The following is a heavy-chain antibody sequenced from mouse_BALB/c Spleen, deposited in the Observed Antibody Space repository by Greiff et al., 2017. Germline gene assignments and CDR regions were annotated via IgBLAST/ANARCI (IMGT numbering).Heavy chain of an antibody. D-gene: IGHD1-2*01. CDR3: ARDRVLRLGDYFDY. Sequence: EVQLVESGGGLVQPGGSLKLSCAASGFTFSSYGMSWVRQTPDKRLELVATINSNGGSTYYPDSVKGRFTISRDNAKNTLYLQMSSLKSEDTAMYYCARDRVLRLGDYFDYWGQGTTLTVSS. V-gene: IGHV5-6-3*01. CDR1: GFTFSSYG. CDR2: INSNGGST. J-gene: IGHJ2*01.